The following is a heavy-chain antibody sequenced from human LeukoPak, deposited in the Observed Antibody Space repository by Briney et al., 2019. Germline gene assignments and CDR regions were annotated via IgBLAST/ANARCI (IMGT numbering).Heavy chain of an antibody. CDR2: ISAYNGNT. CDR3: ARGNFWSGHDY. V-gene: IGHV1-8*03. D-gene: IGHD3-3*01. CDR1: GYTFTGFY. Sequence: GASVKVSCKASGYTFTGFYIHWVRQAPGQGLEWMGWISAYNGNTNYAQKFQGRVTITRNTSISTAYMELSSLRSEDTAVYYCARGNFWSGHDYWGQGTLVTVSS. J-gene: IGHJ4*02.